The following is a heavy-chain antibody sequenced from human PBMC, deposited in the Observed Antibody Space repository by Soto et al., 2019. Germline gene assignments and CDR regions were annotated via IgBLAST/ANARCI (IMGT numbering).Heavy chain of an antibody. CDR1: GGSISSSSYY. CDR2: IYYSGST. Sequence: PSEILSLTCTVSGGSISSSSYYWGWIRQPPGKGLEWIGSIYYSGSTYYNPSLKSRVTISVDTSKNQFSLKLSSVTAADTAVYYCARHRGLAARPSPYYYYGMDVWGQGTTVTVSS. CDR3: ARHRGLAARPSPYYYYGMDV. J-gene: IGHJ6*02. D-gene: IGHD6-6*01. V-gene: IGHV4-39*01.